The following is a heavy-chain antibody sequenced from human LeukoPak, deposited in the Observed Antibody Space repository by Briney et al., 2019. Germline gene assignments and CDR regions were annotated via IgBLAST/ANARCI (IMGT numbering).Heavy chain of an antibody. CDR3: AKEADYYDSSGYYFDY. V-gene: IGHV3-74*01. D-gene: IGHD3-22*01. Sequence: GGSLRLSCAASGFTFSSYGMHWVRQAPGKGLVWVSRINSDGSSTYYADSVKGRFTISRDNSKNTLYLQMNSLRAEDTAVYYCAKEADYYDSSGYYFDYWGQGTLVTVSS. J-gene: IGHJ4*02. CDR2: INSDGSST. CDR1: GFTFSSYG.